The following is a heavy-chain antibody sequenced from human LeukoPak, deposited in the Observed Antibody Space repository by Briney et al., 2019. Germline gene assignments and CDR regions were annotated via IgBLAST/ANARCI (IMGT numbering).Heavy chain of an antibody. D-gene: IGHD4-17*01. CDR2: INHSGST. Sequence: SETLSLTCAVYSGSFSDYYWSRIRQPPGKGLEWIGEINHSGSTNYNPSLKSPVTISVDTSKNQYSLKLSSVTAADTAVYYCARDPPSPYGDYGAFDIWGQGTMVTVSS. V-gene: IGHV4-34*01. J-gene: IGHJ3*02. CDR1: SGSFSDYY. CDR3: ARDPPSPYGDYGAFDI.